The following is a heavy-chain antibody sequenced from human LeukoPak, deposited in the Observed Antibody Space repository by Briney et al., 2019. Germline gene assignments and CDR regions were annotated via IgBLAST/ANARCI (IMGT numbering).Heavy chain of an antibody. J-gene: IGHJ4*02. CDR1: GFTFSSYW. D-gene: IGHD3-9*01. Sequence: PGGSLRLSCAASGFTFSSYWMSWVRQAPGKGLEWVANIKQDGSEKYYVDSVKGRFTISRDNAKNSLYLQMNSLRAEDTAVYYCARGGNYDILTGYDYWGQGTLVTVSS. CDR3: ARGGNYDILTGYDY. CDR2: IKQDGSEK. V-gene: IGHV3-7*01.